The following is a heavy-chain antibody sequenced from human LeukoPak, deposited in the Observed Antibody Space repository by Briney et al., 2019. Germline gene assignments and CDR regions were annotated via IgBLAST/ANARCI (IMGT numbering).Heavy chain of an antibody. CDR1: GFTFSSYE. CDR3: ARLYSSSSGLRASDY. CDR2: VSSSGSTI. V-gene: IGHV3-48*03. D-gene: IGHD6-6*01. Sequence: PGGSLRLSCAASGFTFSSYEMNWVRQAPGKGLEWVLYVSSSGSTIFYADSVKGRFTISRDNAKNSLYLQMNSLRAEDTAVYYCARLYSSSSGLRASDYWGQGTLVTVSS. J-gene: IGHJ4*02.